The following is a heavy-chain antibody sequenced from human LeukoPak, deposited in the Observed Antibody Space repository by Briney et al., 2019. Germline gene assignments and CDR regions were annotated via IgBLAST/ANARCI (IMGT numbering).Heavy chain of an antibody. J-gene: IGHJ4*02. D-gene: IGHD3-22*01. Sequence: GGSLRLSCAAPGFTFSSYGMHWVRQAPGKGLEWVAFTRYDGSNKNYADSVKGRFTISRDNSKNTLYLQMNSLRAEDTAVYYCAKDFSVYYYDSRVLDYWGQGTLVTVSS. CDR2: TRYDGSNK. CDR3: AKDFSVYYYDSRVLDY. V-gene: IGHV3-30*02. CDR1: GFTFSSYG.